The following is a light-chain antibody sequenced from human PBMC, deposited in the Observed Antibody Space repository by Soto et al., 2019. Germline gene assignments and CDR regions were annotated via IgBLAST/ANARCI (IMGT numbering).Light chain of an antibody. J-gene: IGKJ3*01. Sequence: DIQMTQSPSSLAASVGDRVTISCRASQGISNYLAWYKQQPGKAPKLLIYATSTLQSAVSSRFTGSGSETDFTLTISSLQSEDLATDYCQKNNWPPFTLGPRTNVDI. CDR2: ATS. CDR1: QGISNY. V-gene: IGKV1-27*01. CDR3: QKNNWPPFT.